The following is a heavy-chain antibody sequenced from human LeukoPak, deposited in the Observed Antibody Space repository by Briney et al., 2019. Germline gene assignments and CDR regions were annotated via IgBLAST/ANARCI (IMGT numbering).Heavy chain of an antibody. CDR2: ISGRGGST. V-gene: IGHV3-23*01. CDR3: AKADSYGGNSQLSDY. D-gene: IGHD4-23*01. J-gene: IGHJ4*02. Sequence: GGSLRLSCAASGFTFSSYAMNWVRQAPGKGLEWVSGISGRGGSTYYADSVKGRFTISRDNSKNTLYLQMNSLRAEDTAVYFCAKADSYGGNSQLSDYWGQGTLVTVSS. CDR1: GFTFSSYA.